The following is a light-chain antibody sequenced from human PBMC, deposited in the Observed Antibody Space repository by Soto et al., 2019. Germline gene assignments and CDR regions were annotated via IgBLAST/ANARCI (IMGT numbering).Light chain of an antibody. CDR1: SSNIGAGYD. J-gene: IGLJ3*02. CDR3: PSYYRSPRGPV. Sequence: QSVLTQPPSVSGAPGQRVTISCTGSSSNIGAGYDVHWYQQLPGRAPKLLMYGDSNRPSGVPDRFSGSKSGTSASLAITGRRAYNEADYYCPSYYRSPRGPVFGGGTKLTVL. CDR2: GDS. V-gene: IGLV1-40*01.